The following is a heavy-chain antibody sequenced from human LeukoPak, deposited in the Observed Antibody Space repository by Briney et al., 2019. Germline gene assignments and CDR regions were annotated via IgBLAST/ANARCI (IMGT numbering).Heavy chain of an antibody. Sequence: GGSLRLSCAASGFTFSDYYMSWIRQAPGKGLEWVSYISSSGSTIYYADSMKGRFTISRDNAKKSLYLQMNSLRAEDTAVYYCARVNDFWSGYPDYWGQGTLVTVSS. CDR2: ISSSGSTI. D-gene: IGHD3-3*01. J-gene: IGHJ4*02. CDR1: GFTFSDYY. V-gene: IGHV3-11*01. CDR3: ARVNDFWSGYPDY.